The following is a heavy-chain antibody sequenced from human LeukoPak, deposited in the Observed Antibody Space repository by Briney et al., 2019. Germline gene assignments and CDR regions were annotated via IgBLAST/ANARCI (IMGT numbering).Heavy chain of an antibody. Sequence: SSETLPLTCTVSGGSISSYYWSWIRQPPGKGLEWIGYIYYSGSTNYNPSLKSRVTISVDTSKNQFSLKLSSVTAADTAVYYCARYDSSGYFKNWFDPWGQGTLVTVSS. D-gene: IGHD3-22*01. CDR3: ARYDSSGYFKNWFDP. J-gene: IGHJ5*02. CDR1: GGSISSYY. V-gene: IGHV4-59*01. CDR2: IYYSGST.